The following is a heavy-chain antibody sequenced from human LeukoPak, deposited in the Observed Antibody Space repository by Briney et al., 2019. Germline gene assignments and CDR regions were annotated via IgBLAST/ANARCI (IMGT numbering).Heavy chain of an antibody. J-gene: IGHJ4*02. CDR3: ARTYYYDSSGYYGY. V-gene: IGHV1-2*02. CDR1: GYTFTGYY. CDR2: INPNSGGT. D-gene: IGHD3-22*01. Sequence: ASVKVSCKASGYTFTGYYMHWVRQAPGQGLEWMGWINPNSGGTNYAQKFQGRVTMTTDTSTSTAYMELRSLRSDDTAVYYCARTYYYDSSGYYGYWGQGTLVTVSA.